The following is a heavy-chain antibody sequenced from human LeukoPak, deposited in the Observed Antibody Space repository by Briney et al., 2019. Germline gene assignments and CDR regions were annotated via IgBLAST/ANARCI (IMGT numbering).Heavy chain of an antibody. V-gene: IGHV4-39*01. CDR3: ARASSGYYWDFDY. Sequence: KPSETLSLTCTVSGGSISNNNYYWAWIRQPPGKGLECIGSIYYSGSPYYNPSLKSRVTLSADTSKNQFSLKVTSVTAADTAVYYCARASSGYYWDFDYWGQGALVTVSS. D-gene: IGHD3-22*01. CDR2: IYYSGSP. CDR1: GGSISNNNYY. J-gene: IGHJ4*02.